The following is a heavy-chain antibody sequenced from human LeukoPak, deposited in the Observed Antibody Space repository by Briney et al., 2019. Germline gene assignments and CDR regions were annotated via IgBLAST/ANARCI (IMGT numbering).Heavy chain of an antibody. CDR3: ARDHYQVSSGSYD. CDR2: ISSSSSYI. J-gene: IGHJ4*02. Sequence: GGSLRLSCAASGFTFSSYSMNWVRQAPEKGLEWVSSISSSSSYIYYADSVKGRFTISRDNAKNSLYLQMNSLRAEDTAVYYCARDHYQVSSGSYDWGQGTLVTVSS. CDR1: GFTFSSYS. V-gene: IGHV3-21*01. D-gene: IGHD6-19*01.